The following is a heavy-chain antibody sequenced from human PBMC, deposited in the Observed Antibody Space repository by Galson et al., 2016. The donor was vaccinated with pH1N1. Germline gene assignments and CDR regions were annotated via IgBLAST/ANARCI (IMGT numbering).Heavy chain of an antibody. J-gene: IGHJ6*03. D-gene: IGHD3/OR15-3a*01. CDR1: EDTFNRYG. V-gene: IGHV1-69*06. CDR2: IIPVFDSV. Sequence: QSGAEVKKPGSSVKVSCKASEDTFNRYGVLWVRQAPGQRLESLGGIIPVFDSVTYMHKFQGRVTISADRSTKTVYMEMTSLSFDDTAVYYCARGVWTGSDFYFMDVWGKGTSVTVS. CDR3: ARGVWTGSDFYFMDV.